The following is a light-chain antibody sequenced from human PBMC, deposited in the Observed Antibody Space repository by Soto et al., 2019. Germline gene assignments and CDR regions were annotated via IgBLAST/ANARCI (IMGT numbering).Light chain of an antibody. CDR3: ATWESSLSIGV. Sequence: QSVLTQPPSVSAAPGQKVTISCSGSSSNIGNNFVSWYQQLPGTAPKLLIYDNNKRPSGIPDRFSGSKSGTSATLGITGLQSGYEADYYCATWESSLSIGVFGVGTKLTVL. V-gene: IGLV1-51*01. CDR1: SSNIGNNF. J-gene: IGLJ2*01. CDR2: DNN.